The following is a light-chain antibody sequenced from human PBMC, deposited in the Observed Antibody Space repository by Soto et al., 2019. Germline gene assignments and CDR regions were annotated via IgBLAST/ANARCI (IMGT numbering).Light chain of an antibody. V-gene: IGLV2-14*01. CDR1: SSDVGGYNY. CDR3: SSYTSSSLYV. Sequence: QSALTQPASASGSPGQSITISCTGTSSDVGGYNYVSWYQQHPGKAPKLMIYDVSNRPSGVSNRFSGSKSGSTASLTISGLQAEDEADYYCSSYTSSSLYVFGTGTKLTVL. CDR2: DVS. J-gene: IGLJ1*01.